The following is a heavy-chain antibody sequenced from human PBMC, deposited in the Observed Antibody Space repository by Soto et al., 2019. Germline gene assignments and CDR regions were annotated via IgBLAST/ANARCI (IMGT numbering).Heavy chain of an antibody. Sequence: EAQLVESGGGLVTPGGSLRLSCAASGFTFTNAWLTWVRQAPGKGLEWVGRIIRNSDGGTTNYAAPVRGRFTISRDDSKATLFLQMNSLETEDTGVYYCTTEYFYYMDVWGKGTTVTVS. J-gene: IGHJ6*03. CDR2: IIRNSDGGTT. CDR1: GFTFTNAW. CDR3: TTEYFYYMDV. V-gene: IGHV3-15*01.